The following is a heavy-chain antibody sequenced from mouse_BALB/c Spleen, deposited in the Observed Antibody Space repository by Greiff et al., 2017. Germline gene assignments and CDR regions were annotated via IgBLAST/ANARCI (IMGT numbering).Heavy chain of an antibody. D-gene: IGHD1-1*01. Sequence: EVQLQQSGPELVKPGASVKISCKASGYSFTGYFMNWVKQSHGKSLEWIGRINPYNGDTFYNQKFKGKATLTVDKSSSTAHMELLSLTSEDSAVYYCGIGDYGSSYDYAMDYWGQGTSVTVSS. CDR3: GIGDYGSSYDYAMDY. CDR1: GYSFTGYF. CDR2: INPYNGDT. V-gene: IGHV1-37*01. J-gene: IGHJ4*01.